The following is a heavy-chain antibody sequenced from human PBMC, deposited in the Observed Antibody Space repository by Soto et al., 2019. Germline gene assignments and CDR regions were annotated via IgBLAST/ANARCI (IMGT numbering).Heavy chain of an antibody. J-gene: IGHJ3*02. CDR1: GGTFGSNA. V-gene: IGHV1-69*14. Sequence: QVQLVQSETEVRKPGSSVKVSCRASGGTFGSNAISWVRQAPGQGLEWMGNIIPIFGTTKNAQNFQGRVTITADKSTNTANTELSSRRSEDTAICFCGREWYTSGPGAVRGAFDIWGQGTMVTVSS. CDR3: GREWYTSGPGAVRGAFDI. D-gene: IGHD1-1*01. CDR2: IIPIFGTT.